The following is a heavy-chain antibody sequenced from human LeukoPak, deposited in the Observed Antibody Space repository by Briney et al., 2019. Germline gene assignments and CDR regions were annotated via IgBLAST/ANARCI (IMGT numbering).Heavy chain of an antibody. D-gene: IGHD4-17*01. V-gene: IGHV3-30*04. CDR2: ISYDGSNK. J-gene: IGHJ3*02. Sequence: PGGSLRLSCAASGFTLSSYAMHWVRQAPGKGLEWVAVISYDGSNKYYADSVKGRFTISRDNSKNTLYLQMNSLRAEDTAVYYCANVYGDSLGVNAFDIWGQGTMVTVSS. CDR1: GFTLSSYA. CDR3: ANVYGDSLGVNAFDI.